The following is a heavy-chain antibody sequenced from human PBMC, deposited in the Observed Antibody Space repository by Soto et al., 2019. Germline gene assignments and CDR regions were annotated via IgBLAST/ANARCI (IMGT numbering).Heavy chain of an antibody. CDR2: ISYDGSNK. J-gene: IGHJ6*02. V-gene: IGHV3-30*03. CDR1: GFTFSSYG. D-gene: IGHD3-3*01. CDR3: ARVSDYDFWSGYPMDV. Sequence: GGSLRLSCAASGFTFSSYGMHWVRQAPGKGLEWVAVISYDGSNKYYADSVKGRFTISRDNSKNTLYLQMNSLRAEDTAVYYCARVSDYDFWSGYPMDVWGQGTTVTGSS.